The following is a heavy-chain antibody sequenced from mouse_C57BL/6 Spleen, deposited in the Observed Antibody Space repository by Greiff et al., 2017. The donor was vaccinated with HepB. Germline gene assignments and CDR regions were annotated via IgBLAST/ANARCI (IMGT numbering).Heavy chain of an antibody. D-gene: IGHD2-2*01. CDR2: INPNNGGT. CDR3: ARGGLPFRYYYAMDY. J-gene: IGHJ4*01. V-gene: IGHV1-22*01. CDR1: GYTFTDYN. Sequence: VQLQQSGPELVKPGASVKMSCKASGYTFTDYNMHWVKQSHGKSLEWIGYINPNNGGTSYNQKFKGKATLTVNKSSSTAYMELRSLTSEDSAVYYCARGGLPFRYYYAMDYWGQGTSVTVSS.